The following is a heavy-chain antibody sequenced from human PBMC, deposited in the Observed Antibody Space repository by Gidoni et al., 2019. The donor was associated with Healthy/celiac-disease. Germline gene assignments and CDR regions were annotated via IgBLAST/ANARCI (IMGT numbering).Heavy chain of an antibody. J-gene: IGHJ3*02. Sequence: QVQLVGSGGGVVQPGRSLRLSWTASGVTFSSYGMHWVRQAPGKGLEWVAVISYDGSNKYYADSVKGRFTISRDNSKNTLYLQMNSLRAEDTAVYDCARAYCSGGSCYYAFDIWGQGTMVTVSS. CDR3: ARAYCSGGSCYYAFDI. V-gene: IGHV3-30*03. CDR2: ISYDGSNK. D-gene: IGHD2-15*01. CDR1: GVTFSSYG.